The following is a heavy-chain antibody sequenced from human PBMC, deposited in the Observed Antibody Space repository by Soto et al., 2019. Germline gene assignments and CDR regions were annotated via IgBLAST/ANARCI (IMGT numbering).Heavy chain of an antibody. Sequence: RASVKVSCKASGGTFSNYAISWVRQAPGQGLEWMGGIIPISGTINYARKFQGRVTITADESTSTAYMELSSLRSEDTAMYYCAAHYSTTWASLFQHWGQGTLVTVSS. CDR2: IIPISGTI. CDR1: GGTFSNYA. V-gene: IGHV1-69*13. CDR3: AAHYSTTWASLFQH. D-gene: IGHD2-2*01. J-gene: IGHJ1*01.